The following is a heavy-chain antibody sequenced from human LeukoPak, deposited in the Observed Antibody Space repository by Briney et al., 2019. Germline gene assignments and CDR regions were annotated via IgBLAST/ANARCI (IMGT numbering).Heavy chain of an antibody. J-gene: IGHJ5*02. V-gene: IGHV3-64*01. Sequence: PGGPRRLSCPAPGFTFSSYAMHWARKAPGKGLEYVSAVSSNGGSTYYANSVKGRFTISRDNSKNTLYLQMGSLRAEDMAVYYCARARGCSSTSCYTNWFDPWGQGTLVTVSS. CDR2: VSSNGGST. D-gene: IGHD2-2*02. CDR1: GFTFSSYA. CDR3: ARARGCSSTSCYTNWFDP.